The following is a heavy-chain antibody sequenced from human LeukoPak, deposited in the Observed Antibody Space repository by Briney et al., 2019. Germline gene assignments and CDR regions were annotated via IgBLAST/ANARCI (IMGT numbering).Heavy chain of an antibody. D-gene: IGHD6-6*01. Sequence: GGSLRLSCAASGFTFSSYAMSWVRQAPGKGLEWVSAISGSGGSTYYADSVKGRFTISRDNPKNTLYLQMNSLRAEDTAVYYCAKDTGSSTNKYFDYWGQGTLVTVSS. V-gene: IGHV3-23*01. J-gene: IGHJ4*02. CDR2: ISGSGGST. CDR1: GFTFSSYA. CDR3: AKDTGSSTNKYFDY.